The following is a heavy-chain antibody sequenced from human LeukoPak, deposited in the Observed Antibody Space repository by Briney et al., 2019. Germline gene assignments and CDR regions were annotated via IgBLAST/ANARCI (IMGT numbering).Heavy chain of an antibody. CDR2: IYYSGST. Sequence: KPSETLSLTCTVSGGSISSYYWSWIRQPPGKGLEWIGHIYYSGSTNYNPSLKSRVTISVDTSKNQFSLKLSSVTAADTAVYYCARVGYCSSTSCGFDPWGQGTLVTVSS. CDR1: GGSISSYY. D-gene: IGHD2-2*01. CDR3: ARVGYCSSTSCGFDP. V-gene: IGHV4-59*01. J-gene: IGHJ5*02.